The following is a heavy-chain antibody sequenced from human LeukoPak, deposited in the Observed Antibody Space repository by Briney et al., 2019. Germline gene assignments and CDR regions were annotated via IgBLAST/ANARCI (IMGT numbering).Heavy chain of an antibody. CDR3: ARVTYYGSGSTDY. CDR1: GFTFSSYT. J-gene: IGHJ4*02. V-gene: IGHV3-48*02. Sequence: GGSLRLSCAASGFTFSSYTMNWVRQAPGKGLEWISSISSSSGTIYYADSVQGRFTISRDNAKNSLYLQMNSLRDEDTAVYYCARVTYYGSGSTDYWGRGTLVTVSS. D-gene: IGHD3-10*01. CDR2: ISSSSGTI.